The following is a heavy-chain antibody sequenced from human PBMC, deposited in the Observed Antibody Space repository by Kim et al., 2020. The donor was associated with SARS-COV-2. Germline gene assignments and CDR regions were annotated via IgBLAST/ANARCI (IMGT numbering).Heavy chain of an antibody. J-gene: IGHJ4*02. V-gene: IGHV1-18*01. CDR1: GYTFTSYG. CDR3: ARVPLIDSSGYYSKKYYFDY. D-gene: IGHD3-22*01. Sequence: ASVKVSCKASGYTFTSYGISWVRQAPGQGLEWMGWISAYNGNTNYAQKLQGRVTMTTDTSTSTAYMELRSLRSDDTAVYYCARVPLIDSSGYYSKKYYFDYWGQGTLVTVSS. CDR2: ISAYNGNT.